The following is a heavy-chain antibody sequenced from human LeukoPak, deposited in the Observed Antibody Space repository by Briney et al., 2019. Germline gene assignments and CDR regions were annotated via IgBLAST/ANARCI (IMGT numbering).Heavy chain of an antibody. Sequence: SGTLSLTCGVSGGSVSSGSYYWSWIRQPPGKGLEWIGYIYYSGSNNYNPSLKSRVTISVDTSKNQFSLRLSSVTAADTAVYYCARDVSPRYGVGATNDAFDIWGQGTMVTVSS. CDR2: IYYSGSN. CDR3: ARDVSPRYGVGATNDAFDI. V-gene: IGHV4-61*01. J-gene: IGHJ3*02. CDR1: GGSVSSGSYY. D-gene: IGHD1-26*01.